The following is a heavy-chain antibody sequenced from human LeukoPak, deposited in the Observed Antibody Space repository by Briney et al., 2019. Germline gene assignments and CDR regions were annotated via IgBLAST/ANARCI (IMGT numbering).Heavy chain of an antibody. J-gene: IGHJ6*02. CDR3: ARVRSHHYDFWSGYYYYYGMDV. D-gene: IGHD3-3*01. V-gene: IGHV4-34*01. Sequence: PSETLSLTCAVYGGSFSGYYWSWIRQPPGKGLEWIGEINHSGSTNYNPSLKSRVTISVDTSKNQFSLKLSSVTAADTAVYYCARVRSHHYDFWSGYYYYYGMDVWGQGTTVTVSS. CDR2: INHSGST. CDR1: GGSFSGYY.